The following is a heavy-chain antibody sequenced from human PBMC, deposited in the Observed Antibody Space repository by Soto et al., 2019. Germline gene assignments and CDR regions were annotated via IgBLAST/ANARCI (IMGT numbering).Heavy chain of an antibody. V-gene: IGHV3-23*01. Sequence: EVQLLESGGGLVQPGGSLRLSCATSGFTFSSYSMTWVRQAPGKGLEWVSTISGSGSRTYYADPVKGRFTISRDNSKNTLYWQMNSRRSEDTAVYYCAKATSSGSHGEYWGQGTLVSVSS. D-gene: IGHD1-26*01. J-gene: IGHJ4*02. CDR1: GFTFSSYS. CDR2: ISGSGSRT. CDR3: AKATSSGSHGEY.